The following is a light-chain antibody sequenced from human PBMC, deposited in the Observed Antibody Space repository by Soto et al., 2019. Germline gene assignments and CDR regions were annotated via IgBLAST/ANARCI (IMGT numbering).Light chain of an antibody. Sequence: EIVMTQSPATLSVSPGERVTLSCRASQSVSSNLAWYQQKPGQAPRLFIFGASSRATGIPARFSGSGSGTEFTLTISSLQSEDFAVYYCQQYNNWPWTFGQGTKV. CDR3: QQYNNWPWT. CDR1: QSVSSN. CDR2: GAS. V-gene: IGKV3-15*01. J-gene: IGKJ1*01.